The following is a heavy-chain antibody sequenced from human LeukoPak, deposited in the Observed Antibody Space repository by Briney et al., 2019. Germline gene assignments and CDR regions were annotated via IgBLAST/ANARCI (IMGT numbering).Heavy chain of an antibody. CDR3: ARVGAGLNDAFDI. V-gene: IGHV1-2*06. CDR1: GYTFTGYY. D-gene: IGHD1-26*01. J-gene: IGHJ3*02. CDR2: INPNNGGT. Sequence: ASVKVSCKASGYTFTGYYMQWVRQAHGQGLEWMGRINPNNGGTNYAQNFQGRVTMTRDTSITTVYMELSRLTYDDTAVYYCARVGAGLNDAFDIWGQGTMVTVSS.